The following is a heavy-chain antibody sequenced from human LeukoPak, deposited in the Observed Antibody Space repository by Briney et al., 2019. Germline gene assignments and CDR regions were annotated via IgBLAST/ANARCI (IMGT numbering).Heavy chain of an antibody. V-gene: IGHV1-46*01. CDR1: GYIFTNYY. CDR3: AREKHGGFGESDY. CDR2: INPSGGIT. Sequence: ASVKVSCKASGYIFTNYYVHWIRRAPGQRFEWMGLINPSGGITSYAPNFEGRVSMTTGTSTSTAYMELRSLRSDDTAVYYCAREKHGGFGESDYWGQGTLVTVSS. J-gene: IGHJ4*02. D-gene: IGHD3-10*01.